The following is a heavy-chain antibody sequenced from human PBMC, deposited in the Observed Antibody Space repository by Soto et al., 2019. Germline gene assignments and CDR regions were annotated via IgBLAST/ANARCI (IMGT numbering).Heavy chain of an antibody. CDR3: ARGAHSSSWFFLDY. CDR1: GFKFVDFW. V-gene: IGHV3-7*01. D-gene: IGHD6-13*01. Sequence: GGSLRLSCAASGFKFVDFWMSWVRQAPGKGLEWVASVTSDRSGIYYVDSVKGRFTISRDNARNSLYLQMNSLRAEDTAFYYCARGAHSSSWFFLDYWGQGALVTVSS. CDR2: VTSDRSGI. J-gene: IGHJ4*02.